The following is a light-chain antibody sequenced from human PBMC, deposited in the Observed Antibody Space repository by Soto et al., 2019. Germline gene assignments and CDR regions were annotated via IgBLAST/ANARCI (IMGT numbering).Light chain of an antibody. CDR2: DVS. Sequence: QSALTQPRSVSGSPGQSVAMSCTGTSSDVGGYNYVYWYQQHPGKVPKRMIYDVSKRPPGVPDRFSGSKSGNTASLTISGLQAEDEADYYCCSYAGSYTLFGGGTKVTVL. J-gene: IGLJ2*01. CDR3: CSYAGSYTL. V-gene: IGLV2-11*01. CDR1: SSDVGGYNY.